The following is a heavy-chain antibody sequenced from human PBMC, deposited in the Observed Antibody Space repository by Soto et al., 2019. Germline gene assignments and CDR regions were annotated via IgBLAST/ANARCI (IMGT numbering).Heavy chain of an antibody. Sequence: GGSLRLSCAASGFIVSSSYITWVRQAPGKGLEWVSVIYSGGTTYYANSVKGRYTISRDNSKNTLYLQMNSLRIEDTDVYKCARVIYYYDSSGYFDIWGQGTMVTVSS. D-gene: IGHD3-22*01. CDR1: GFIVSSSY. V-gene: IGHV3-53*01. CDR2: IYSGGTT. J-gene: IGHJ3*02. CDR3: ARVIYYYDSSGYFDI.